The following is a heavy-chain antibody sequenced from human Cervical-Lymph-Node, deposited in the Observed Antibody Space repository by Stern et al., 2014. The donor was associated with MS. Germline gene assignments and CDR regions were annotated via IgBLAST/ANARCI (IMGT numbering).Heavy chain of an antibody. CDR3: YRDGYMLYYYYGMDV. D-gene: IGHD5-24*01. V-gene: IGHV4-39*01. CDR1: GGSISSSSYY. CDR2: IYYSGST. J-gene: IGHJ6*02. Sequence: QLQLQESGPGLVKPSETLSLTCTVSGGSISSSSYYWGWIRQPPGKGLEWIGGIYYSGSTYYNQSLKSRVTISVATSKNQFSPKLSSVTAADTAVYYCYRDGYMLYYYYGMDVWGQGTTVTVSS.